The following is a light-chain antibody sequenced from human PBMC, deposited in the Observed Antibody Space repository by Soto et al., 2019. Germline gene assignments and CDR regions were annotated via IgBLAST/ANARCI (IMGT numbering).Light chain of an antibody. CDR1: SGHSSYI. CDR3: DTWHSSPRVV. J-gene: IGLJ2*01. CDR2: LEGSGSY. Sequence: QPVLTQSSSASASLGSSVKITCTLNSGHSSYIIAWHQQQPGPAPRFLIKLEGSGSYNKGSGVPDRFSGSSSGADPYLTIYNVQSEDDACYYCDTWHSSPRVVFGGGTKLTVL. V-gene: IGLV4-60*03.